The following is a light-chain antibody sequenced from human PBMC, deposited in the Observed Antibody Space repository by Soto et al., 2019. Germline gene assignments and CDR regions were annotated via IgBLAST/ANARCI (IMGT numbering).Light chain of an antibody. CDR3: CSYTGSYSFDV. CDR2: DVT. CDR1: SSDVGNYNY. J-gene: IGLJ7*01. Sequence: QSALTQPRSVSGSPGQSVTISCTGTSSDVGNYNYVSWFQQHPGKAPKLMIYDVTKRPSGVPDRFSGSKSGNTASLTISGLQAEDEADYYCCSYTGSYSFDVFGTGTQLTVL. V-gene: IGLV2-11*01.